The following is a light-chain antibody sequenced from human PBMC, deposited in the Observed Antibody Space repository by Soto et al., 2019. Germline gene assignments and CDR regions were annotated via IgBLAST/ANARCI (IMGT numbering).Light chain of an antibody. CDR2: GAS. J-gene: IGKJ4*01. V-gene: IGKV1-9*01. Sequence: IQLTQSPASLSASLGDRVTITCRASQDISSYLAWYQQKPGKAPKLLIYGASTLQSGVPSGFRGSGSGTDFTLTISSLQPEDFETYYCQQLNTYPLTFGGGTKVDIK. CDR3: QQLNTYPLT. CDR1: QDISSY.